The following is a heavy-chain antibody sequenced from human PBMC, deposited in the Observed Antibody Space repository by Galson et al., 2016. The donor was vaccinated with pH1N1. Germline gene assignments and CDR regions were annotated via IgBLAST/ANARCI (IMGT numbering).Heavy chain of an antibody. J-gene: IGHJ4*02. CDR1: GFPFTNYA. CDR2: ISGSGGDT. D-gene: IGHD2-21*02. V-gene: IGHV3-23*01. CDR3: TIDPRRPVTEG. Sequence: SLRLSCAASGFPFTNYAMSWVRQAPGQGLEWVSTISGSGGDTYYADSLKGRFTISRDNSKNTLYLQMSSLRAEDSAVYYCTIDPRRPVTEGWGQGTLATVSS.